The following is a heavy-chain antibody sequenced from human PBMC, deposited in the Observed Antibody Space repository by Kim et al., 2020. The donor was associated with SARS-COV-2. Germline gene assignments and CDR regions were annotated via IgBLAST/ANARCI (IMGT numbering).Heavy chain of an antibody. CDR3: AXMVIXXGYNXFYYXXLDV. Sequence: GGSLRLSCVASGFTFDTYAMSWVRQAPGKGLXWVSVXSGGALNKFYADSVRGRFTXSRDXXKNTXXLQLXNLRXEDTALXYCAXMVIXXGYNXFYYXXLDVXXXGTTXTVS. CDR1: GFTFDTYA. V-gene: IGHV3-23*01. J-gene: IGHJ6*01. D-gene: IGHD2-21*01. CDR2: XSGGALNK.